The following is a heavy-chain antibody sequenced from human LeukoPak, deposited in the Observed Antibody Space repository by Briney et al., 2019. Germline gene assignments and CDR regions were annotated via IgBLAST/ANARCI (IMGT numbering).Heavy chain of an antibody. CDR3: AKSRGDFYYYGMDV. CDR1: GFTVSSNY. CDR2: IYSGGST. Sequence: GGSLRLSCAASGFTVSSNYMSWVRQAPGKGLEWVSVIYSGGSTYYADSVKGRFTISRDNSKNTLYLQMNSLRAEDTAYYYCAKSRGDFYYYGMDVWGQGTTVTVSS. J-gene: IGHJ6*02. V-gene: IGHV3-53*05.